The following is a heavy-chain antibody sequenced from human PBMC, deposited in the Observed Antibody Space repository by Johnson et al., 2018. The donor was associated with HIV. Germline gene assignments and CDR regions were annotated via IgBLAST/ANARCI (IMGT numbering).Heavy chain of an antibody. J-gene: IGHJ3*02. CDR3: ARGWELLTPAFDI. D-gene: IGHD1-26*01. CDR1: GFTFSSYD. V-gene: IGHV3-13*01. CDR2: IGPAADT. Sequence: MQLVESGGGLVQPGGSLRLSCAASGFTFSSYDIHWVRQATGKGLESVSPIGPAADTYYPGSVKGRFTVSRENAKNSLYLQMNSLRAGDTAVYYCARGWELLTPAFDIWGQGTMVTVSS.